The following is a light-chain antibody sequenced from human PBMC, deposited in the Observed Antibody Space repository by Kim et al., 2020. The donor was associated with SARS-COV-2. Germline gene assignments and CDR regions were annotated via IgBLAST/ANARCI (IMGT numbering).Light chain of an antibody. CDR1: SLRSYY. J-gene: IGLJ2*01. CDR2: GKN. CDR3: NSRDSSGNHPV. Sequence: ALGKTVRITCQGDSLRSYYASWYQQKPGQAPVLVIYGKNNRPSGIPDRFSGSSSGNTASLTITGAQAEDEADYYCNSRDSSGNHPVFGGGTQLTVL. V-gene: IGLV3-19*01.